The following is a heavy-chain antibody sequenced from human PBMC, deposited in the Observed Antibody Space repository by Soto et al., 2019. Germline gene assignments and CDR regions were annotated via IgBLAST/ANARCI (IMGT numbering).Heavy chain of an antibody. CDR1: GGSISSYY. Sequence: PSETLSLTCTVSGGSISSYYWSWIRQPPGKGLEWIGYNYYSESTNYNPSLKSRVTISLDTSKNQFSLRLSSVTAADTAVYYCARPLYSYGPMDVWGQGTTVTVS. J-gene: IGHJ6*02. CDR2: NYYSEST. D-gene: IGHD5-18*01. V-gene: IGHV4-59*08. CDR3: ARPLYSYGPMDV.